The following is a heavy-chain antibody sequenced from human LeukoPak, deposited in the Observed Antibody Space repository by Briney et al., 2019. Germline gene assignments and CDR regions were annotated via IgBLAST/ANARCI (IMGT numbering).Heavy chain of an antibody. Sequence: SETLSLTCTVSGDSISSYYWSWIRQPPGKGLEWIGFIYYSGSTNHNPSLRSRVSISVDTSKNQFSLKLSSVTAADTAAYYCARHLGEVYYFDYWGQGTLVTVSS. CDR1: GDSISSYY. D-gene: IGHD3-16*01. CDR3: ARHLGEVYYFDY. V-gene: IGHV4-59*08. CDR2: IYYSGST. J-gene: IGHJ4*02.